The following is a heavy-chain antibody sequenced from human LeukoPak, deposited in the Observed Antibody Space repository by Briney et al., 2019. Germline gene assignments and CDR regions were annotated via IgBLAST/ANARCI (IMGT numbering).Heavy chain of an antibody. V-gene: IGHV3-7*01. D-gene: IGHD6-13*01. CDR2: IKQDGSEK. CDR3: ARARIAAAGTDAFDT. CDR1: GFTFSSYW. Sequence: PGGSLRLSCAASGFTFSSYWMSWVRQAPGKGLEWVANIKQDGSEKYYVDSVKGRFTISGDNAKNSLYLQMNSLRAEDTAVYYCARARIAAAGTDAFDTWGQGTVVTVSS. J-gene: IGHJ3*02.